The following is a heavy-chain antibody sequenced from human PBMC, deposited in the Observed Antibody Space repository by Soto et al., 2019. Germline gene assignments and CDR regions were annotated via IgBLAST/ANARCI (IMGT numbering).Heavy chain of an antibody. J-gene: IGHJ4*02. Sequence: PSETLSLTCTVSGDSLSTYYWSWIQQPAGERLEWIGRIHDTGRTNYNPSLKSRVTMSVDTSKNQFSLRVNSVTAADTAVYYCARESVSGTYRFDSWGQGTLVTVS. CDR2: IHDTGRT. CDR1: GDSLSTYY. CDR3: ARESVSGTYRFDS. D-gene: IGHD3-16*02. V-gene: IGHV4-4*07.